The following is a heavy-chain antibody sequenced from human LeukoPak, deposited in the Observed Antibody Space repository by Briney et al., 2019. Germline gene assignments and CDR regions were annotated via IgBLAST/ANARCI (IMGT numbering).Heavy chain of an antibody. CDR3: AKGGYDSSGYYSLLGDYYYYYMDV. CDR2: VNTNGGST. D-gene: IGHD3-22*01. CDR1: GFTFSNYA. J-gene: IGHJ6*03. Sequence: GGSLRLSCAASGFTFSNYAMNWVRQAPGKGLEWVSTVNTNGGSTYYADSVKGRFTISRDNSKNTLYLQMNSLRAEDTAVCYCAKGGYDSSGYYSLLGDYYYYYMDVWGKGTTVTVSS. V-gene: IGHV3-23*01.